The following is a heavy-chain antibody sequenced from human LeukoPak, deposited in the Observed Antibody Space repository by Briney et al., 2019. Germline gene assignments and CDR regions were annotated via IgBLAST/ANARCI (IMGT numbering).Heavy chain of an antibody. CDR2: IRSKAYGGTT. Sequence: PGGSLRLSCTASGFTFGDYAMSWVRQAPGKGLEWVGFIRSKAYGGTTEYAASVKGRFTISRDDSKSIAYLQMNSLKTEDTAVYYCTTDALGLRLGELLPADGFDYWGQGTLVTVSS. CDR1: GFTFGDYA. D-gene: IGHD3-16*01. CDR3: TTDALGLRLGELLPADGFDY. J-gene: IGHJ4*02. V-gene: IGHV3-49*04.